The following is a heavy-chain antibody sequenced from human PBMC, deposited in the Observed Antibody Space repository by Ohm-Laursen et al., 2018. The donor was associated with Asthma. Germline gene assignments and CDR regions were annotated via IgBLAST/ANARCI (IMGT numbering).Heavy chain of an antibody. J-gene: IGHJ3*02. Sequence: ASVKVSCKASGFTFTTYAFHWVRQAPGQRLEWLGWIIAGNGDAKYSQNFRDRVTLTRDTSATTVYMELSSLRSEDTAVYYCARDRQWLGRDGFDIWGQGTKVTVSS. CDR3: ARDRQWLGRDGFDI. CDR1: GFTFTTYA. V-gene: IGHV1-3*01. D-gene: IGHD6-19*01. CDR2: IIAGNGDA.